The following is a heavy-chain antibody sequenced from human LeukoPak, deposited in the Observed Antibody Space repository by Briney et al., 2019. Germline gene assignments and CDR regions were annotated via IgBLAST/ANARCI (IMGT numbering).Heavy chain of an antibody. Sequence: GESLKISCKGSGYSFSNHWIGWVRQMPGRGLEWMGIIYPSDFTNYSTTSFKGQVTISVDKSIDTAYLQWGSLKASDSAIYYCARRARYGSRHVDSWGQGTLVTVSS. CDR1: GYSFSNHW. V-gene: IGHV5-51*01. J-gene: IGHJ4*02. CDR2: IYPSDFTN. D-gene: IGHD4-23*01. CDR3: ARRARYGSRHVDS.